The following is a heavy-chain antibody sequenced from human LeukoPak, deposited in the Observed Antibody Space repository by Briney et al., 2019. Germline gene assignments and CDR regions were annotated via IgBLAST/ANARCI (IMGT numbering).Heavy chain of an antibody. J-gene: IGHJ3*02. CDR3: ARGNNPLKLWRDAFDI. CDR1: GYTFTSYG. CDR2: ISAYNGNT. V-gene: IGHV1-18*01. Sequence: ASVKVSCKASGYTFTSYGISWVRQAPGQGLEWMGWISAYNGNTNYAQKLQGRVTMTTDTSTSTAYMELRSLRSDDTAVYYCARGNNPLKLWRDAFDIWGQGTMVTVSS. D-gene: IGHD3-10*01.